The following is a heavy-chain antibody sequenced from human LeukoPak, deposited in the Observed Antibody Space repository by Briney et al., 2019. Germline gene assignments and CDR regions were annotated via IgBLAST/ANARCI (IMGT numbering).Heavy chain of an antibody. CDR2: ISGSGSA. J-gene: IGHJ4*02. CDR1: GFTLSSYA. D-gene: IGHD1-26*01. V-gene: IGHV3-23*01. Sequence: PGGSLRLSCAASGFTLSSYAMNWVRQAPGKGLEWVSGISGSGSAYYADSVEGRFSISRDKSKNTVYLQMDSLRAEDTAVYYCAKRGAEVGASVAPGDYWGQGTLLTVSS. CDR3: AKRGAEVGASVAPGDY.